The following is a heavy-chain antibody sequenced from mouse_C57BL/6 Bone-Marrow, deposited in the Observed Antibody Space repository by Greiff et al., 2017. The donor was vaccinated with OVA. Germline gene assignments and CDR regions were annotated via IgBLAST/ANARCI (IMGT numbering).Heavy chain of an antibody. V-gene: IGHV1-81*01. CDR1: GYTFTSYG. J-gene: IGHJ3*01. Sequence: QVQLQQSGAELARPGASVKLSCKASGYTFTSYGISWVKQRTGQGLEWIGEIYPRSGNTYYNEKFKGKATLTADKSSSTAYMELRSVTSEDAAVYFCARRGCTTVVATRAWVAYWGQGTLVTVAA. D-gene: IGHD1-1*01. CDR2: IYPRSGNT. CDR3: ARRGCTTVVATRAWVAY.